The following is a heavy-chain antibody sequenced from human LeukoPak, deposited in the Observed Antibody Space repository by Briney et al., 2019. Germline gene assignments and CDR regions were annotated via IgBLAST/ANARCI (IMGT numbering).Heavy chain of an antibody. CDR3: ARDLGSGSPIQGSRNYYYGLDV. Sequence: PGGSLRLSCAASGFTFSTYWMSWVRRAPGKGLEWVANINQGGSEKYYVDSVKGRFTISRDNAENSLYLQMSSLTTEGTAVYFRARDLGSGSPIQGSRNYYYGLDVWGQGTTVTVSS. D-gene: IGHD3-10*01. J-gene: IGHJ6*02. CDR2: INQGGSEK. V-gene: IGHV3-7*04. CDR1: GFTFSTYW.